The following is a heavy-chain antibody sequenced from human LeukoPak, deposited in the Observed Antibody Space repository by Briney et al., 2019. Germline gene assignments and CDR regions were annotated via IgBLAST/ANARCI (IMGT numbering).Heavy chain of an antibody. CDR1: GGSISSYY. V-gene: IGHV4-59*01. J-gene: IGHJ4*02. Sequence: TSETLSLTCTVSGGSISSYYWSWIRQPPGKGLEWIGYIYYTGSTNYNPSLKTRVTISVDTSKNQFSLKLSSVTAADTAVYYCAISSIAAAPTPQNWGQGTLVTVSS. CDR3: AISSIAAAPTPQN. CDR2: IYYTGST. D-gene: IGHD6-13*01.